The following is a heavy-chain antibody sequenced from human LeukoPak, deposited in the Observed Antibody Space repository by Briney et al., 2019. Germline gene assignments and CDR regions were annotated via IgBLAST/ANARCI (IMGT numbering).Heavy chain of an antibody. CDR3: ASDTSDWSPTGY. Sequence: SGTLSLTCTVSGGSISSSSYNWGWIRQPPGKGLEWIGSIYYSGSTYYNPSLKSRVTISVDTSKKQFSLKLRSVTAADTAVYYCASDTSDWSPTGYWGQGTLVTVSS. V-gene: IGHV4-39*01. CDR1: GGSISSSSYN. CDR2: IYYSGST. J-gene: IGHJ4*02. D-gene: IGHD2-2*01.